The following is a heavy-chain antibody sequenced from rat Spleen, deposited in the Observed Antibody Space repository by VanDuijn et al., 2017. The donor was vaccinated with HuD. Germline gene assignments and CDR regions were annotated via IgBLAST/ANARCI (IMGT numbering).Heavy chain of an antibody. V-gene: IGHV2-27*01. D-gene: IGHD1-10*01. CDR2: IQNGGNT. Sequence: QVQVKESGPGLVQPSQTLSLTCTVSGFSLTNFHVHWVRQPPGKGLEWMGRIQNGGNTDYNSGLKSRLSISRDTSKSQVFLKMNSVQTEDTAMYFCARGTTDYYVMDAWGQGASVTVSS. CDR1: GFSLTNFH. CDR3: ARGTTDYYVMDA. J-gene: IGHJ4*01.